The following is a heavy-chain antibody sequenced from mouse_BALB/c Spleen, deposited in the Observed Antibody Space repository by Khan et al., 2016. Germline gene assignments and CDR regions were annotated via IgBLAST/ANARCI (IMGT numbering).Heavy chain of an antibody. Sequence: VQLQQSGAELVKPGASVKLSCTVSGFNIKDTYMHWVNQRPEQGLEWIGRIDPANGNTKYDPKFQDKATITEDTSYNTAYLQLSSLTSEDTAVYYCSRGVYDFEFAYWGQGTLVTVSA. CDR3: SRGVYDFEFAY. CDR1: GFNIKDTY. J-gene: IGHJ3*01. V-gene: IGHV14-3*02. CDR2: IDPANGNT. D-gene: IGHD2-4*01.